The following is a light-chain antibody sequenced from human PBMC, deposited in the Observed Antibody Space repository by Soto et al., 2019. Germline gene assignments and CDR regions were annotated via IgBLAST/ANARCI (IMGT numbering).Light chain of an antibody. J-gene: IGLJ2*01. CDR2: DVS. V-gene: IGLV2-14*03. CDR3: GSYTITSSLGL. Sequence: QSALTQPASVSGSPGQSITISCTGTSSDVGGYNCVSWYQQHPGKAPKLMIYDVSNRPSVVSNRFSGSKSGNTASLTISGLQAEDEADYYCGSYTITSSLGLFGGGTKLTVL. CDR1: SSDVGGYNC.